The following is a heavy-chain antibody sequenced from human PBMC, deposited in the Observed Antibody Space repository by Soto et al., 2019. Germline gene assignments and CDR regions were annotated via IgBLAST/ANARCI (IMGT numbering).Heavy chain of an antibody. CDR2: ISYDGNNE. D-gene: IGHD2-15*01. J-gene: IGHJ4*02. Sequence: QVQLVESGGGVVQPGRSLRLSCAASGFTFSSYAMHWVRQAPGKGLEWVAVISYDGNNEYYADSVKGRFTISRDNAKNTLYLQMNSLRAEDRAVCYCAKDMEGGSCDYWGQGTLVTVSS. CDR3: AKDMEGGSCDY. CDR1: GFTFSSYA. V-gene: IGHV3-30*18.